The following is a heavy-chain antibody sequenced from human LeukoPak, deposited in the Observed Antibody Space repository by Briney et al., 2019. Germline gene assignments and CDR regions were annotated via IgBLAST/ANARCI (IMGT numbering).Heavy chain of an antibody. D-gene: IGHD6-19*01. CDR1: GSSISSDYF. Sequence: PSETLSLTCAVSGSSISSDYFWGWIRQPPGKGLEWIGTINDSGTSYYNPSLMSRVTMSVDTSKNHFALKLTSVTATDTAVYYCVRAAVDGTGHNAFDIWGQGTVVTVSS. CDR3: VRAAVDGTGHNAFDI. CDR2: INDSGTS. J-gene: IGHJ3*02. V-gene: IGHV4-38-2*01.